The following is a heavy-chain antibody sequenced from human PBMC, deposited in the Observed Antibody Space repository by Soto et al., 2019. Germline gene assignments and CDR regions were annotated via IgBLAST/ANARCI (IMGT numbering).Heavy chain of an antibody. V-gene: IGHV3-30-3*01. D-gene: IGHD3-3*01. Sequence: QVQLVESGGGVVQPGRSLRLSCAASGFTFSSCAMHWVRQAPGKGLEWVAVISYDGSNKYYADSVKGRFTVSRDNSKNTLYLQVNSLRAEDTAVYYCARDKRDLRFLEWSYYFDYWGQGTPVTVSS. CDR2: ISYDGSNK. CDR1: GFTFSSCA. CDR3: ARDKRDLRFLEWSYYFDY. J-gene: IGHJ4*02.